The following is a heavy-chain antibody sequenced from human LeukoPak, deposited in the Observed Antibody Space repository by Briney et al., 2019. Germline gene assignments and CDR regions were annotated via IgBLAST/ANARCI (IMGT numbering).Heavy chain of an antibody. CDR3: ARDPFSAGDAFDI. CDR1: GGPFSGYY. Sequence: PSETLSLTCAVFGGPFSGYYWSWIRQPPGKGLEWIGYIYYSGSTYYNPSLKSRVTISVDTSKNQFSLKLSSVTAADTAVYYCARDPFSAGDAFDIWGQGTMVTVSS. CDR2: IYYSGST. D-gene: IGHD3-3*01. V-gene: IGHV4-59*12. J-gene: IGHJ3*02.